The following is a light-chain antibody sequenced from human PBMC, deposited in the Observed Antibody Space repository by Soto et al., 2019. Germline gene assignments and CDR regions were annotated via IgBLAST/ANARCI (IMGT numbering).Light chain of an antibody. Sequence: DIQMTQSPSSVSASIGDRVTITCRASQGIRSYLGWYQQKPGKAPKLLIYPASSLRSGVPSRFSGSGSGTDFTLTISSLQPEDFATYYCQQADSFPLPFGGGTKV. CDR1: QGIRSY. CDR2: PAS. CDR3: QQADSFPLP. V-gene: IGKV1-12*01. J-gene: IGKJ4*01.